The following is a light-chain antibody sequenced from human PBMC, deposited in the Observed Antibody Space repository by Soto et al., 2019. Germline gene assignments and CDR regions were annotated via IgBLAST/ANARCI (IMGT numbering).Light chain of an antibody. Sequence: EIVLTQSPATLSLSPGERATLSCRASQSVSTYLAWYQQRPGQPPKLLIYNASNSATGIPARFSGSGSGTDFTLTISGLAPEDFVICYCHQRSGSPPLVTFDPGTNVDT. V-gene: IGKV3-11*01. CDR1: QSVSTY. CDR2: NAS. CDR3: HQRSGSPPLVT. J-gene: IGKJ3*01.